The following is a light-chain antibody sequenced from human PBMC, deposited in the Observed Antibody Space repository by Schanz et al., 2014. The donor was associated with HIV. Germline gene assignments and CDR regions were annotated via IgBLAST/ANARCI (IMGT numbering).Light chain of an antibody. CDR3: QQRRNWLT. CDR1: QSLTSRY. Sequence: EIVLTQSPGTLSLSPGERATLSCRASQSLTSRYLAWYLQKPGQAPRLLIYGASSRATGIPDRFSGSGSGTDFTLTISRLEPEDFAVYYCQQRRNWLTFGGGTKVEIK. J-gene: IGKJ4*01. CDR2: GAS. V-gene: IGKV3D-20*02.